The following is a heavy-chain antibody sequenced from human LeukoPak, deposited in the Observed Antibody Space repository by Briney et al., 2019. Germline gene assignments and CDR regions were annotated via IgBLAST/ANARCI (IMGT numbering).Heavy chain of an antibody. CDR2: IKPEGSEK. CDR3: AGYGHDGGLDY. D-gene: IGHD3-16*01. V-gene: IGHV3-7*04. J-gene: IGHJ4*02. CDR1: GFTFRSYW. Sequence: QSGGSLRLSCAASGFTFRSYWMSWVRQAPGKGLEWVANIKPEGSEKYYVDSVRGRFTISRDNAKNSLSLQMNSLRAEDTAVYYCAGYGHDGGLDYWGQGTLVTASS.